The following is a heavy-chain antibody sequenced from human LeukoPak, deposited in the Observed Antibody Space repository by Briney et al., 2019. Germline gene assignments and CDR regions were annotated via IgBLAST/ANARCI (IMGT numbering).Heavy chain of an antibody. Sequence: SETLSLTCTVSGGSISSYYWSWILQPPGKGLEWIGYTYYSGSTNYNPSLKSRVTISVDTSKNQFSLKLSSVTAADTAVYYCAGRERFYYDSSGYRDYWGQGTLVTVSS. V-gene: IGHV4-59*01. CDR3: AGRERFYYDSSGYRDY. D-gene: IGHD3-22*01. CDR1: GGSISSYY. J-gene: IGHJ4*02. CDR2: TYYSGST.